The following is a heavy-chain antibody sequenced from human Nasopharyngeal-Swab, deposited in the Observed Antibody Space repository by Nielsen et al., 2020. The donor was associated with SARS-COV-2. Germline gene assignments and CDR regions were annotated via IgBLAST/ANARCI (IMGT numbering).Heavy chain of an antibody. V-gene: IGHV3-30*18. CDR3: AKDGDGSGSYGDYYYYYMDV. D-gene: IGHD3-10*01. CDR1: GFTFSSYG. CDR2: ISYDGSSK. Sequence: GESLKISCAASGFTFSSYGMHWVRQAPGKGLERVAVISYDGSSKYYADSVKGRFTISRDNSENTLYLQMNSLRAEDTAVYYCAKDGDGSGSYGDYYYYYMDVWGKGTTVTVSS. J-gene: IGHJ6*03.